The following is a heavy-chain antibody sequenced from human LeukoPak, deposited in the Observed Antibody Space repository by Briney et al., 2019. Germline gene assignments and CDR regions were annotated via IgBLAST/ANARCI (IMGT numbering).Heavy chain of an antibody. CDR1: GFSFSSYG. CDR3: ARDYVAAHFDY. D-gene: IGHD6-19*01. Sequence: AGGSLRLSCAASGFSFSSYGMHWVRQAPGKGLEWVSYVSSGSSTIYYADSVKGRFTVSRDNGKRSLYLHMNSLRAEDTAVYYCARDYVAAHFDYWGQGTLVTVSS. CDR2: VSSGSSTI. J-gene: IGHJ4*02. V-gene: IGHV3-48*04.